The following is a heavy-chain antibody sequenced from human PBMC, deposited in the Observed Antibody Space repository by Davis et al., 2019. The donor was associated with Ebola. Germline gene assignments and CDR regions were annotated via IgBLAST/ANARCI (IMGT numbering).Heavy chain of an antibody. V-gene: IGHV7-4-1*02. D-gene: IGHD5-18*01. CDR2: INTNTGNP. CDR3: ARFPPGYNYDYNYYDMDV. J-gene: IGHJ6*04. CDR1: GYTFTSYA. Sequence: AASVKVSCKASGYTFTSYAMNWVRQAPGQGLEWMGWINTNTGNPTYAQGFTGRFVFSLDTSVSTAYLQISSLKAEDTAVYYCARFPPGYNYDYNYYDMDVWGKGTTVTVSS.